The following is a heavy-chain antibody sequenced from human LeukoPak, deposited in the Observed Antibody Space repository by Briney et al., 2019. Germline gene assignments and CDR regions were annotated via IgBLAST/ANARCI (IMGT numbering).Heavy chain of an antibody. CDR1: GSTFSHSY. CDR3: ARDLNYNLDF. J-gene: IGHJ4*02. CDR2: IDNDGGT. V-gene: IGHV3-74*01. D-gene: IGHD5-24*01. Sequence: PGGSLRLSCAASGSTFSHSYMHWVRQAPGKGLVWVSRIDNDGGTSYADSVKGRFTITRDNAKNTLYLQMNSLRAEDTALYYCARDLNYNLDFWGQGTLVTVSS.